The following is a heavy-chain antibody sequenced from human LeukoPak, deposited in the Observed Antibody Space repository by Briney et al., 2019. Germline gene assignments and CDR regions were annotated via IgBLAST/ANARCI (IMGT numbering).Heavy chain of an antibody. D-gene: IGHD2-2*01. V-gene: IGHV3-23*01. J-gene: IGHJ4*02. CDR1: GFTFSSYA. Sequence: GASLRLSCAASGFTFSSYAMSWVRQAPGKGLEWVSAISGSGGSTYYADSVKGQFTISRDNSKNTLYLQMNSLRAEDTAVYYCAKESTIVVVPAATLDYWGQGTLVTVSS. CDR2: ISGSGGST. CDR3: AKESTIVVVPAATLDY.